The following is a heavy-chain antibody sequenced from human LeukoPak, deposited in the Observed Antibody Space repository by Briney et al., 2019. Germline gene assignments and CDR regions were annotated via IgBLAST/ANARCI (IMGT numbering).Heavy chain of an antibody. D-gene: IGHD6-6*01. Sequence: GRSLRLSCAASGFTFSSYAMHWVRQAPGKGLEWVAVISYDGSNKYYADSVKGRFTISRDNSKNTLYLQMNSLRAEDTAVYYCARDWSIAARPDDAFDIWGQGTMVTVSS. CDR3: ARDWSIAARPDDAFDI. V-gene: IGHV3-30-3*01. J-gene: IGHJ3*02. CDR1: GFTFSSYA. CDR2: ISYDGSNK.